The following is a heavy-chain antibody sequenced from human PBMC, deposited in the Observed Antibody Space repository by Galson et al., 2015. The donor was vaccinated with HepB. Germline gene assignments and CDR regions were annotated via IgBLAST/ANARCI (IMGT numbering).Heavy chain of an antibody. Sequence: SLRLSCAASGFTFSSYWMSWVRQAPGKGLEWVASIKQDGSEKYYVDSVKGRFTISRDNAKNSLYLQMNSLRAEDTAVYYCATAVTAWPIEYWGQGTLVTVSS. CDR1: GFTFSSYW. D-gene: IGHD2-21*02. J-gene: IGHJ4*02. CDR3: ATAVTAWPIEY. V-gene: IGHV3-7*03. CDR2: IKQDGSEK.